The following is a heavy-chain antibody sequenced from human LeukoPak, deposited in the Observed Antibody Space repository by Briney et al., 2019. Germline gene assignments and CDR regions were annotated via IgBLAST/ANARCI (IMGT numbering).Heavy chain of an antibody. CDR1: GFTFDNYG. V-gene: IGHV3-23*01. D-gene: IGHD3-10*01. J-gene: IGHJ4*02. CDR2: ISDTATRT. CDR3: AQNGGGSGTYYPY. Sequence: GGSLRLSCAASGFTFDNYGMTWVRQAPGKGLEWVSTISDTATRTYYADSVKGRFTISRDNSRNTLFLQMNSLRDEDSAMYYCAQNGGGSGTYYPYWGLGTLVTVSS.